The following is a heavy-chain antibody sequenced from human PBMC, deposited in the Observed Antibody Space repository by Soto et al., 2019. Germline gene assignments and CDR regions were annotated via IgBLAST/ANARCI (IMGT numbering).Heavy chain of an antibody. J-gene: IGHJ4*02. V-gene: IGHV3-33*01. CDR1: GFTFSSYG. Sequence: GGSLRLSCAASGFTFSSYGMHWVRQAPGKGLEWVAVIWYDGSNKYYADSVKGRFTISRDNSKNTLYLQMNSLRAEDTAVYHRARDVDWYTSSSGFDYWGQGTLVTVSS. CDR3: ARDVDWYTSSSGFDY. CDR2: IWYDGSNK. D-gene: IGHD6-6*01.